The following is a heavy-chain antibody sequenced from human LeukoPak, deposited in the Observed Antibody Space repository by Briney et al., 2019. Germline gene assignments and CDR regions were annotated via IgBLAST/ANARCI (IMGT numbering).Heavy chain of an antibody. V-gene: IGHV3-7*01. Sequence: GGSLRLSCAASGFTFSNYWMTWVRQAPGKGLEWVANIKQDGSERYYVDSVKGRFTISRDNAKNSLYLQMNSLRAEDTAVYYCAKDILQTMVRGVRFDYWGQGTLVTVSS. CDR1: GFTFSNYW. CDR3: AKDILQTMVRGVRFDY. J-gene: IGHJ4*02. D-gene: IGHD3-10*01. CDR2: IKQDGSER.